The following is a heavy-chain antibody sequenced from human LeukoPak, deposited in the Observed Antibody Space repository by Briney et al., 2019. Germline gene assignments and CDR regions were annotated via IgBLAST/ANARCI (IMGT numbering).Heavy chain of an antibody. CDR1: GGSIISSNW. CDR3: ARNGPTAAGAFDI. J-gene: IGHJ3*02. V-gene: IGHV4-4*02. CDR2: IYHTGTS. D-gene: IGHD6-13*01. Sequence: SQTLSLTCAVSGGSIISSNWWSWVRQPPGKGLEWIGEIYHTGTSNYNPSLQSRLTISLDKSKNQFSLNLNSVTAADTAVYYCARNGPTAAGAFDIWGQGTMVTVSS.